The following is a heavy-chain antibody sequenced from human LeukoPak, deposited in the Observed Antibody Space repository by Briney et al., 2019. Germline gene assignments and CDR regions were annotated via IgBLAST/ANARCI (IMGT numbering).Heavy chain of an antibody. D-gene: IGHD4-17*01. CDR3: ARATGLGRGHLDY. J-gene: IGHJ4*02. V-gene: IGHV1-18*01. Sequence: ASXTXXCASXGYXXTXDGXSXXRQAPGQGGEGMGWISAYNGKKNYTQKLQGRVTITTDTSTSTAYMELSSLRSDDTAVYYCARATGLGRGHLDYWGQGTLVTVSS. CDR2: ISAYNGKK. CDR1: GYXXTXDG.